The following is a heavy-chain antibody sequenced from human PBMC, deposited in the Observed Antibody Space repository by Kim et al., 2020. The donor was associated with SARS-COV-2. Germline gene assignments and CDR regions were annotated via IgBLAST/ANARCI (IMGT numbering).Heavy chain of an antibody. Sequence: DSVKGRFTISRDNSKNTLYLQMNSLRAEDTAVYYRARDYCSSTSCFNFDCWGQGTLVTVSS. CDR3: ARDYCSSTSCFNFDC. J-gene: IGHJ4*02. D-gene: IGHD2-2*01. V-gene: IGHV3-30*07.